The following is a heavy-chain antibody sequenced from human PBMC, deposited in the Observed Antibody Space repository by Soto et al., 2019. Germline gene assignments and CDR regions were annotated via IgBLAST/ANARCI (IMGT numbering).Heavy chain of an antibody. CDR2: INSDGSST. V-gene: IGHV3-74*01. CDR3: ARGRRRRRWYYYDSSGYYYYYYGMDV. J-gene: IGHJ6*02. D-gene: IGHD3-22*01. Sequence: GGSLRLSCAASGFTFSSYWTHWVRQAPGKGLVWVSRINSDGSSTSYADSVKGRFTISRDNAKNTLYLQMNSLRAEDTAVYYCARGRRRRRWYYYDSSGYYYYYYGMDVWGQGTTVTVSS. CDR1: GFTFSSYW.